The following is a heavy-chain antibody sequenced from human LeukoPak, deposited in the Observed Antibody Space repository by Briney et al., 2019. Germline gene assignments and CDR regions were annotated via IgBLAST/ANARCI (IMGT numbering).Heavy chain of an antibody. Sequence: GRSLRLSCAASGFTFSSYTMDWVRQAPGKGLEWVARISNAGSNNYYADSVKGRFTISRDNSKNTLYLQMNSLRAEDTAVYYCAKSPFLSDPFYFDYWGQGTLVTVSS. V-gene: IGHV3-30-3*02. D-gene: IGHD2-21*02. CDR2: ISNAGSNN. J-gene: IGHJ4*02. CDR1: GFTFSSYT. CDR3: AKSPFLSDPFYFDY.